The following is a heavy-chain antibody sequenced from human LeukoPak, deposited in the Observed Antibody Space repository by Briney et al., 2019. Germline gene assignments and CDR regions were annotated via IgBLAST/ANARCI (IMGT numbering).Heavy chain of an antibody. J-gene: IGHJ4*02. V-gene: IGHV3-30-3*01. CDR2: ISFDGSNK. Sequence: GGSLRLSCAASGFTFSSYTIHWVRQPPGKGLEWVAVISFDGSNKYYADSVKGRFTISRDNSKDTLYLQMNSLRTEDTAVYYCVRQDCSGGSCYLDYWGQGTLVTVSS. CDR1: GFTFSSYT. D-gene: IGHD2-15*01. CDR3: VRQDCSGGSCYLDY.